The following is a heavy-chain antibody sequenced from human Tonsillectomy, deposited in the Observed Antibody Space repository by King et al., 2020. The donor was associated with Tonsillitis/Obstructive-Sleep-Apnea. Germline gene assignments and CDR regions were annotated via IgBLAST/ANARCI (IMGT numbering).Heavy chain of an antibody. CDR2: INHSGST. V-gene: IGHV4-34*01. D-gene: IGHD3-3*01. CDR3: ARSTTFGVVITPLYFDY. CDR1: GGSFSGYY. Sequence: HVQLQQWGAGLLKPSETLSLTCAVYGGSFSGYYWSWIRQPPGEGLEWIGEINHSGSTNYNPSLKSRVTMSVDTSKNQFSLNLNSVTAADTAVYYCARSTTFGVVITPLYFDYWGQGTLVTVSS. J-gene: IGHJ4*02.